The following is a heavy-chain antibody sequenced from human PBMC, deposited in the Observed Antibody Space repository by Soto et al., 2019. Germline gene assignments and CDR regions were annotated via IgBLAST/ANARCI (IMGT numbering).Heavy chain of an antibody. CDR3: AKGRGGYSGYDLDY. CDR2: INWNSGSI. V-gene: IGHV3-9*01. D-gene: IGHD5-12*01. CDR1: GFTFDDYA. J-gene: IGHJ4*02. Sequence: EVQLVESGGGLVQPGRSLRLSCAASGFTFDDYAMHWVRQAPGKGLEWVSDINWNSGSIGYADTVKGRFTISRDNAKNSLYMQMNSLRAEATALYYCAKGRGGYSGYDLDYWGQGTLVTVSS.